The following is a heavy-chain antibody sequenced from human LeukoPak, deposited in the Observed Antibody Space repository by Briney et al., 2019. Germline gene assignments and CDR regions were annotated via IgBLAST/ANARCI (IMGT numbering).Heavy chain of an antibody. CDR1: GGSISSYY. CDR2: IHTSGST. V-gene: IGHV4-4*07. Sequence: SETLSLTCTVSGGSISSYYWSWIRQPAGKGLEWIGRIHTSGSTNYNPSLKSRVTMSVDTSKNQLSLKVTSVTAADAAVYYCARAWQWLPLDSWGQGTLVTVSS. J-gene: IGHJ4*02. CDR3: ARAWQWLPLDS. D-gene: IGHD6-19*01.